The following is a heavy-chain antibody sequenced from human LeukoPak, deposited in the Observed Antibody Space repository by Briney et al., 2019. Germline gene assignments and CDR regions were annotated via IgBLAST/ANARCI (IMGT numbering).Heavy chain of an antibody. V-gene: IGHV3-21*01. CDR1: GFTFSLYT. D-gene: IGHD6-13*01. CDR2: ISDSSTYM. CDR3: ARGGYSSSWHYNWFDP. J-gene: IGHJ5*02. Sequence: GGSLRLSCAASGFTFSLYTMNWVRQAPGKGLEWVSSISDSSTYMYYADSLKGRFTVSRDNAKNSLYLQMNSLRVEDMAMYYCARGGYSSSWHYNWFDPWGQGTLVTVSS.